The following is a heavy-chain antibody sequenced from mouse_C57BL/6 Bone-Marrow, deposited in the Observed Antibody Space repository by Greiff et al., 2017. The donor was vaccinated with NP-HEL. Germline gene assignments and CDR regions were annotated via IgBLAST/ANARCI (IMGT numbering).Heavy chain of an antibody. CDR1: GFTFSSYA. CDR2: ISDGGSYT. V-gene: IGHV5-4*01. Sequence: EVKLMESGGGLVKPGGSLKLSCAASGFTFSSYAMSWVRQTPEKRLEWVATISDGGSYTYYPDNVKGRFTISRDNAKNNLYLQMSHLKSEDTAMYYCAREATMINYWGQGTTLTVSS. D-gene: IGHD2-4*01. CDR3: AREATMINY. J-gene: IGHJ2*01.